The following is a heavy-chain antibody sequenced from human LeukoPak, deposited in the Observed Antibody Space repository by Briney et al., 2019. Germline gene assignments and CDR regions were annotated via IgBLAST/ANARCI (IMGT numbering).Heavy chain of an antibody. CDR1: GGTFSSYA. Sequence: SVKVSCKASGGTFSSYAISWVRQPPGQGLEWMGGIIPIFGTANYAQKFQGRVTITADESTSTAYMELSSLRSEDTAVYYCARASGAHYDFWSGSYYMDVWGKGTTVTVSS. CDR2: IIPIFGTA. CDR3: ARASGAHYDFWSGSYYMDV. J-gene: IGHJ6*03. D-gene: IGHD3-3*01. V-gene: IGHV1-69*13.